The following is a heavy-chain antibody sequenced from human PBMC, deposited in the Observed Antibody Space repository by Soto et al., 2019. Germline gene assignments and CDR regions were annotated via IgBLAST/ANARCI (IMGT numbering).Heavy chain of an antibody. V-gene: IGHV3-23*01. CDR3: AKSLRSWLRFPGLIDY. CDR1: GFTFNIYG. D-gene: IGHD5-12*01. J-gene: IGHJ4*02. CDR2: IGGSGRNT. Sequence: LRLSCAASGFTFNIYGMTWVRQAPGMRLESVAGIGGSGRNTYYADSVKGRFTISRDNSKNTLYLQMNSLRAEDTAVYYCAKSLRSWLRFPGLIDYWGQGTLVTVSS.